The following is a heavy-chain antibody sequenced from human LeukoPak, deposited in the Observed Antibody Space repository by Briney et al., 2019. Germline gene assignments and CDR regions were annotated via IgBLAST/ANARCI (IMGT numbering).Heavy chain of an antibody. Sequence: GGSLRLSCAASGFTLSSYAMSWVRQAPGKGREWVSAISGSGGSTYYADSVKGQFTISRDNSKNTLYMQMNSLRAEDTAVYYCAKATKTWGSGNYFDYWGQGTLVTVSS. V-gene: IGHV3-23*01. J-gene: IGHJ4*02. CDR2: ISGSGGST. CDR1: GFTLSSYA. D-gene: IGHD7-27*01. CDR3: AKATKTWGSGNYFDY.